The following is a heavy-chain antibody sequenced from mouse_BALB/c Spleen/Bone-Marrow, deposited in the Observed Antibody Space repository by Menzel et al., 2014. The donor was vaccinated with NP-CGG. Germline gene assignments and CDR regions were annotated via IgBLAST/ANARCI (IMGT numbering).Heavy chain of an antibody. CDR2: IWAGGST. J-gene: IGHJ3*01. V-gene: IGHV2-9*02. Sequence: VKLVESGPGLVAPSQSLSTTCTVSGFSLTSYGVHWVRQPPRKGLEWLGAIWAGGSTNYNSALMSRLSITKDNSKSQVFLEMNSLQTDDTAMYYCARVFTTATWGFAYWGQGTLVTVSA. D-gene: IGHD1-2*01. CDR1: GFSLTSYG. CDR3: ARVFTTATWGFAY.